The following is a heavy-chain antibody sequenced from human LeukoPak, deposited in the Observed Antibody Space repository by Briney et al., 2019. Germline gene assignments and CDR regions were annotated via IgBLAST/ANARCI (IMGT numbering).Heavy chain of an antibody. J-gene: IGHJ4*02. CDR1: GFTFSSYG. D-gene: IGHD4-23*01. CDR3: AKDRRPDYGGSFDY. CDR2: ISYDGSNK. V-gene: IGHV3-30*18. Sequence: GGSLRLSCAASGFTFSSYGMHWVRQAPGKGLEWVAVISYDGSNKYYADSVKGRFSISRGNSKNSLYLQMNSLRAEATAVYSCAKDRRPDYGGSFDYWGQGALVTVSS.